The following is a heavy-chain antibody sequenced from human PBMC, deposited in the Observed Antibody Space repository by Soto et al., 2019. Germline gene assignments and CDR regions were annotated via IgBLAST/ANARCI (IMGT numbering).Heavy chain of an antibody. V-gene: IGHV4-4*07. CDR3: ARGGVGYCSSTSCHLYDFWSGYYWDDAFDI. CDR1: GGSISSYY. J-gene: IGHJ3*02. D-gene: IGHD2-2*01. Sequence: SETLSLTCTVSGGSISSYYWSWIRQPAGKGLEWIGRIYTSGSTNYHPSLKSRVTMSVDTSKNQLSLKLSSVTAADTAVYYCARGGVGYCSSTSCHLYDFWSGYYWDDAFDIWGQGTMVTVSS. CDR2: IYTSGST.